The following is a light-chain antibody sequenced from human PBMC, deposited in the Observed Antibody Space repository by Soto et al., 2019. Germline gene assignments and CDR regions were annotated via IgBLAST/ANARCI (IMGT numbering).Light chain of an antibody. Sequence: QSVLTQPASVSGSPGQSITISCTGTSSDVGGYNSVSWYQQHPGKAPKLMIYEVSNRPSGVSNRFSGSKSGNTASLTNSGLQAEDEADYYCSSYTTSSTLLYVFGTGTKLTVL. CDR1: SSDVGGYNS. CDR3: SSYTTSSTLLYV. J-gene: IGLJ1*01. V-gene: IGLV2-14*01. CDR2: EVS.